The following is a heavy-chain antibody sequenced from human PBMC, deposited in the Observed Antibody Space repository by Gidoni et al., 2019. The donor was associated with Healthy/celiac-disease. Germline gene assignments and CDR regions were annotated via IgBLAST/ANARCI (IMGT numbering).Heavy chain of an antibody. CDR2: INHSGST. CDR3: ARGRRYCSGGSCHKFTYYYYYMDV. Sequence: VQLQQWGAGLLKPSETLSLTCAAYGGSFSGYSWSWIRQPPGMGLEWIGEINHSGSTNYNPSLKRRVTISVDTSKNQLFLQLISVTAADTAVYYCARGRRYCSGGSCHKFTYYYYYMDVWGKGTTVTVSS. D-gene: IGHD2-15*01. V-gene: IGHV4-34*01. CDR1: GGSFSGYS. J-gene: IGHJ6*03.